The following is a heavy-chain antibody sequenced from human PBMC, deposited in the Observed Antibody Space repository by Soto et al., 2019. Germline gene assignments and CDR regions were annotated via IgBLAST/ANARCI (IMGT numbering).Heavy chain of an antibody. CDR2: ISSTTNYI. CDR1: GFTFTRYS. Sequence: GGSLRLSCAASGFTFTRYSMNWVRQAPGKGLEWVSSISSTTNYIYYGDSMKGRFTISRDNAKNSLYLEMNSLKAEDTAVYYCARESEDLTSNFDYWGQGTLVTVS. V-gene: IGHV3-21*06. J-gene: IGHJ4*02. CDR3: ARESEDLTSNFDY.